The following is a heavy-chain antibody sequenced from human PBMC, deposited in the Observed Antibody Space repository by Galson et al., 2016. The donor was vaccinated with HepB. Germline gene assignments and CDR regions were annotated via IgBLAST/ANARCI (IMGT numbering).Heavy chain of an antibody. J-gene: IGHJ4*02. Sequence: SLRLSCAASGFTFSSYWMHWVRQAPGKGLVWVSRINSDESNTNYADSVKGRFTISRDNAKNTLYLQMNSLRAEDTAVYYCARGGGYYYFDYWDQGNLVTVSS. V-gene: IGHV3-74*01. CDR3: ARGGGYYYFDY. CDR2: INSDESNT. CDR1: GFTFSSYW. D-gene: IGHD2-21*01.